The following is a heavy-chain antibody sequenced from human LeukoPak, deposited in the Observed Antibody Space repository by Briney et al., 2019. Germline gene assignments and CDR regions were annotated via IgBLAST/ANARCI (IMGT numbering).Heavy chain of an antibody. Sequence: SETLSLTCTVSGGSISSGSYYWSWIRQPAGKGLEWIGRIYTSGSTNYNPSLKSRVTISVDTSKNQFSLKLSSVTAADTAVYYCARPRPGSLGDWFDPWGQGTLVTVSS. CDR3: ARPRPGSLGDWFDP. J-gene: IGHJ5*02. CDR2: IYTSGST. D-gene: IGHD1-14*01. CDR1: GGSISSGSYY. V-gene: IGHV4-61*02.